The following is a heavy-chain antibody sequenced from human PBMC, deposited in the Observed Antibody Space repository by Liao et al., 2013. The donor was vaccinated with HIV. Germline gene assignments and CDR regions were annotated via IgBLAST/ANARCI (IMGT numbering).Heavy chain of an antibody. D-gene: IGHD6-13*01. J-gene: IGHJ4*02. CDR3: ARGRLDQGSIAAAEVDY. CDR1: GGSISSGSYY. Sequence: QVQLQESGPGLVKPSQTLSLTCTVSGGSISSGSYYWSWVRQPPGKGLEWIGEINHSGSTNYNPSLKSRVTMSVDTSKNQFSLKLISVTAADTAVYYCARGRLDQGSIAAAEVDYWGQGTLVIVSS. CDR2: INHSGST. V-gene: IGHV4-61*01.